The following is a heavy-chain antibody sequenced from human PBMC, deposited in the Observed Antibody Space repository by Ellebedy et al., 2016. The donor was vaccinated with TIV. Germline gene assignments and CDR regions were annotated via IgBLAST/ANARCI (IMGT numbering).Heavy chain of an antibody. CDR1: GFTFTAFG. Sequence: GESLKISCAASGFTFTAFGMHWVRQAPGKGLEWVSSISGSGDSTFYADSVRGRFTISRDSSKNTLYLQMNSLRVEDTAVYYCAKGRSGSTTSCYNYWGQGTLVTVSS. CDR2: ISGSGDST. V-gene: IGHV3-23*01. CDR3: AKGRSGSTTSCYNY. D-gene: IGHD2-2*01. J-gene: IGHJ4*02.